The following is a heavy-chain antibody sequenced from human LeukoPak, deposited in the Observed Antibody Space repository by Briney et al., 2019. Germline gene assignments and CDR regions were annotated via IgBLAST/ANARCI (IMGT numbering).Heavy chain of an antibody. CDR1: GFTVSSNY. CDR2: IYSGGNT. CDR3: ARGGGLGSSSRLAYFDY. D-gene: IGHD6-13*01. Sequence: GGSLRLSCAASGFTVSSNYMSWVRQAPGKRLEWVSLIYSGGNTYYADSVKGRFTISRDNSRNTLYLQMNSLRAEDTAVYYCARGGGLGSSSRLAYFDYCGQGTPVTVSS. J-gene: IGHJ4*02. V-gene: IGHV3-53*01.